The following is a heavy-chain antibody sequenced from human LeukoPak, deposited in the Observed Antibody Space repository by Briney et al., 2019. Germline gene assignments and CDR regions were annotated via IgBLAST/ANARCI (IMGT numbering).Heavy chain of an antibody. CDR1: GFTFSTYA. V-gene: IGHV3-23*01. CDR2: ISGSGGST. J-gene: IGHJ4*02. Sequence: GGSLRLSCAASGFTFSTYAMSWVRQAPGKGLEWVSAISGSGGSTYYADSVKGRVTISRDSSKNTLYLQMNSLRAEDTAVYYCATKPSVGATTRGRFVNWGQGTLVTVSS. D-gene: IGHD1-26*01. CDR3: ATKPSVGATTRGRFVN.